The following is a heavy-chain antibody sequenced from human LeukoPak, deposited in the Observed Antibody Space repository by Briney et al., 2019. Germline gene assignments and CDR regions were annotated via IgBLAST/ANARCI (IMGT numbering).Heavy chain of an antibody. Sequence: GGSLRLSCAASGFTFSNAWMSWVRQAPGKGLEWVGRIKSKTDGGTTDYAAPVKGRFTISRDTSKNTLYLQMNSLRAEDTAVYYCAKERSGWYYDYWGQGTLVTVSS. CDR2: IKSKTDGGTT. CDR3: AKERSGWYYDY. D-gene: IGHD6-19*01. V-gene: IGHV3-15*01. CDR1: GFTFSNAW. J-gene: IGHJ4*02.